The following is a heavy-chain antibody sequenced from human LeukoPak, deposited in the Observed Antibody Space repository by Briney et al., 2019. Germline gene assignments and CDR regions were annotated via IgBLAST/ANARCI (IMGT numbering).Heavy chain of an antibody. J-gene: IGHJ3*02. CDR2: INPNSGGT. Sequence: GASVKVSCKASGYTFTSYGMNWVRQAPGQGLEWMGWINPNSGGTNYAQKFQGRVTMTRDTSISTAYMELSRLRSDDTAVYYCAVEMATNDAFDIWGQGTMVTVSS. CDR1: GYTFTSYG. V-gene: IGHV1-2*02. D-gene: IGHD5-24*01. CDR3: AVEMATNDAFDI.